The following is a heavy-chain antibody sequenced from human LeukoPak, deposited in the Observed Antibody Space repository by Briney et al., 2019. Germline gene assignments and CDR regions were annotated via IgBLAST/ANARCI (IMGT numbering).Heavy chain of an antibody. CDR2: IYHSGST. Sequence: SETLSLTCAVSGGSISSSNWWSWVRQPPGKGLEWIGEIYHSGSTNYNPSLKSRVTISVDKSKNQFSLKLSSVTAADTAVYYCARIMGRGYCISTSCRGDWFDPWGQGTLVTVSS. J-gene: IGHJ5*02. CDR3: ARIMGRGYCISTSCRGDWFDP. V-gene: IGHV4-4*02. D-gene: IGHD2-2*01. CDR1: GGSISSSNW.